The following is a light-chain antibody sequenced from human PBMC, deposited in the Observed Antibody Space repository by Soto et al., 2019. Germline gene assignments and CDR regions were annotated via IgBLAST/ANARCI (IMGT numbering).Light chain of an antibody. CDR3: SSYSSTSTYV. CDR1: SSNIGAGYD. J-gene: IGLJ1*01. V-gene: IGLV1-40*01. CDR2: GNR. Sequence: QSVLTQPPSVSGAPGQRATISCTGNSSNIGAGYDVHWYQQLPGTAPKLLIFGNRNRPSGVPDRFSGSKSGNTASLTISGLQAEDEADYYCSSYSSTSTYVFGTGTKVTVL.